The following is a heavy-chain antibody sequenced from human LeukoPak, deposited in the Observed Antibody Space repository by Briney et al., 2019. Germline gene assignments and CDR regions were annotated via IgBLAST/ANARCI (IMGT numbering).Heavy chain of an antibody. CDR3: ARGAAASFDP. CDR1: GFTFSTYA. D-gene: IGHD2-15*01. V-gene: IGHV3-23*01. Sequence: GGSLRLSCAASGFTFSTYAMSWVRQAAGKGLEWVSLISGSGGGTYYADSVKGRFTISRDNAKNTLYLQMNSLRAEDTAVYYCARGAAASFDPWGQGTLVSVSS. CDR2: ISGSGGGT. J-gene: IGHJ5*02.